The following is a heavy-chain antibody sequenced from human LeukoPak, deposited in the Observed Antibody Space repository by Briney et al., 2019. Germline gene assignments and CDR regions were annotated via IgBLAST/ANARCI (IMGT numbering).Heavy chain of an antibody. J-gene: IGHJ6*03. CDR3: TRDGSDLDYYYYYYMDV. Sequence: GGSLRLSCTGSGLTFGDYGMSWFRQAPGKGLEWVGHIRSKTYGGTTEYAASVKGRFTISRDDSKSIAYLQMNSLKTEDTAVYYCTRDGSDLDYYYYYYMDVWGKGTTVTVSS. V-gene: IGHV3-49*03. CDR2: IRSKTYGGTT. CDR1: GLTFGDYG.